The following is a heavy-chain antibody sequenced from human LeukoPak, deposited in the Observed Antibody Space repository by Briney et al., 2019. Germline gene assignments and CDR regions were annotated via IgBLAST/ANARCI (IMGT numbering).Heavy chain of an antibody. D-gene: IGHD6-6*01. CDR1: GFTFSSYA. J-gene: IGHJ6*03. Sequence: GGSLRLSCAASGFTFSSYAMSWVRQAPGKGLEWVSSISSSSSYIYYADSVKGRFTISRDNAKNSLYLQMNSLRAEDTAVYYCARGIAADDPGGYYYYMDVWGKGTTVTISS. CDR3: ARGIAADDPGGYYYYMDV. V-gene: IGHV3-21*01. CDR2: ISSSSSYI.